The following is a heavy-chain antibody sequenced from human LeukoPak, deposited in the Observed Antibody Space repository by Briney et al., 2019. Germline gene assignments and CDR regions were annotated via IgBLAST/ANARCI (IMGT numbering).Heavy chain of an antibody. J-gene: IGHJ5*02. Sequence: SETLSLTCTVSGGSISSGGYYWSWIRQHPGTGLEWIGYIYYSGSTYYNPSLKSRVTISVDTSKNQFSLKLSSVTAADTAVYYCARVLYFDWFPKERGWFDPWGQGTLVTVSS. CDR1: GGSISSGGYY. CDR3: ARVLYFDWFPKERGWFDP. CDR2: IYYSGST. D-gene: IGHD3-9*01. V-gene: IGHV4-31*03.